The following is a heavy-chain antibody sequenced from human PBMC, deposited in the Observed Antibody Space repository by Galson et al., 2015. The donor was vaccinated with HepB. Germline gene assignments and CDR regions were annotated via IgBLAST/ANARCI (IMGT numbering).Heavy chain of an antibody. D-gene: IGHD6-13*01. CDR1: GFTFSSYA. V-gene: IGHV3-23*01. J-gene: IGHJ4*02. Sequence: SLRLSCAASGFTFSSYAMSWVRQAPGKGLEWVSAISGSGGSTYYADSVKGRFTISRDNSKNTLYLQMNSLRAGDTAVYYCAKAGAQSSSWRHYWGQGTLVTVSS. CDR3: AKAGAQSSSWRHY. CDR2: ISGSGGST.